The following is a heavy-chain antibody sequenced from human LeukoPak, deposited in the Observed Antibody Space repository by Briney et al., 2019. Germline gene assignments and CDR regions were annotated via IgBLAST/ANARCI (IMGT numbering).Heavy chain of an antibody. J-gene: IGHJ6*03. CDR1: GFTFDDYA. Sequence: GGSLRLSCAASGFTFDDYAMHWVRQAPGKGLEWVSLISWDGGSTYYADSVKGRFTISRDNSKNSLYLQMNSLRAEDTGLYYCAKDRVSSSWCGHYYYYMDVWGKGTTVTVSS. CDR3: AKDRVSSSWCGHYYYYMDV. V-gene: IGHV3-43D*04. D-gene: IGHD6-13*01. CDR2: ISWDGGST.